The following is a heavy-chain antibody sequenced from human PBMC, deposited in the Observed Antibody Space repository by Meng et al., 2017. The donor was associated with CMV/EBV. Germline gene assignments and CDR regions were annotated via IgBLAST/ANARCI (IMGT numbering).Heavy chain of an antibody. CDR3: ARGKTFYYYYGMDV. CDR2: INHSGST. CDR1: GGSISSSSYY. Sequence: GSLRLSCTVSGGSISSSSYYWGWIRQPPGKGLEWIGEINHSGSTNYNPSLKSRVTISVDTSKNQFSLKLSSVTAADTAVYYCARGKTFYYYYGMDVWGQGTTVTVSS. V-gene: IGHV4-39*07. J-gene: IGHJ6*02.